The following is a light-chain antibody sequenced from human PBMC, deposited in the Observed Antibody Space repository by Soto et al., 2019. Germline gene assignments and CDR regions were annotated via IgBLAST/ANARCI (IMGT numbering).Light chain of an antibody. CDR2: EVS. CDR3: SSYLSGSALG. J-gene: IGLJ3*02. V-gene: IGLV2-14*01. CDR1: SSDIGTYNS. Sequence: QSALTQPASVSGSPGQSITISCTGTSSDIGTYNSVSWYQHHPGKAPKLIIHEVSNRPSGVSNRFSGSKSGNTASLTISGLQTEDGADYYCSSYLSGSALGFGGGTKLTVL.